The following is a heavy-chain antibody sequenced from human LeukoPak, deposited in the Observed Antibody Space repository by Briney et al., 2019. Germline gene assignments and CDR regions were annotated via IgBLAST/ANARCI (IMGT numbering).Heavy chain of an antibody. CDR1: GFTFRNYA. CDR2: ISGGGDST. J-gene: IGHJ4*02. V-gene: IGHV3-23*01. CDR3: AKAAYGSGSYYNSFDG. Sequence: GGSLRLSCAASGFTFRNYAMKWVRQAPGKGLEWVSAISGGGDSTYYADSVKGRFTISRDNSKNTLYLQMNSLRAEDTVVYYCAKAAYGSGSYYNSFDGWGQGTLVTVSS. D-gene: IGHD3-10*01.